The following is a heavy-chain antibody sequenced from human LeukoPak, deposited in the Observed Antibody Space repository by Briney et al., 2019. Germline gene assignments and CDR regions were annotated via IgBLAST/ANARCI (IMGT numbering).Heavy chain of an antibody. V-gene: IGHV3-23*01. CDR3: ARSREGDWFDP. CDR1: DFTFNNYV. CDR2: LTGNGGST. Sequence: GGSLRLSCAASDFTFNNYVMNWVRQAPGKGLEWVSSLTGNGGSTYYADSVKGRFTISRDNSKNTLYLQMNSLRAEDTAVYYCARSREGDWFDPWGQGTLVTVSS. D-gene: IGHD1-26*01. J-gene: IGHJ5*02.